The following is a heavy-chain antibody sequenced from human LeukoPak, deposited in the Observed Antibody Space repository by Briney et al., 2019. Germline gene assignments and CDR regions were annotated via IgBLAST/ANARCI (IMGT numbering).Heavy chain of an antibody. CDR3: VRDQGGAVSY. CDR2: ISSLSGTI. V-gene: IGHV3-48*01. Sequence: GGSLRLSCAASGFTFSSYWMSWVRQAPGKGLEWVSYISSLSGTIYYADSVKGRFIISRDNAQNSPFLQMNSLRAEDTAVYYCVRDQGGAVSYWGQGTLVTVSS. D-gene: IGHD3-16*01. CDR1: GFTFSSYW. J-gene: IGHJ4*02.